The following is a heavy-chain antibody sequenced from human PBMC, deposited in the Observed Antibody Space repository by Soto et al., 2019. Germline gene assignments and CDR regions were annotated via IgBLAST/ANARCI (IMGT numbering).Heavy chain of an antibody. CDR3: ARTTAVPNTLRSRYYFDY. Sequence: PSETLSLTCSVSGGSVNNRTYYWSWIRQPPGKRLEWIGYVYYSGTTNYTPSLKSRVSISVDTSKNQFSLSLSSVTAADTALYYCARTTAVPNTLRSRYYFDYWGQGTLVTVSS. V-gene: IGHV4-61*01. CDR1: GGSVNNRTYY. J-gene: IGHJ4*02. CDR2: VYYSGTT. D-gene: IGHD4-17*01.